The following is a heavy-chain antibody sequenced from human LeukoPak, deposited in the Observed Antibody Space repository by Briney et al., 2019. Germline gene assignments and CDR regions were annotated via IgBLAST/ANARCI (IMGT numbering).Heavy chain of an antibody. CDR2: IYTSGST. CDR3: ARAAQTLHYYYYYMDV. CDR1: GGSISSYY. D-gene: IGHD2/OR15-2a*01. J-gene: IGHJ6*03. V-gene: IGHV4-4*07. Sequence: PSETLSLTCTVSGGSISSYYWSWIRQPAGKGLEWIGRIYTSGSTNYNPSLKSRVTMSVDTSKNQFSLKLSSVTAADTAVYYCARAAQTLHYYYYYMDVWGKGTTVTVSS.